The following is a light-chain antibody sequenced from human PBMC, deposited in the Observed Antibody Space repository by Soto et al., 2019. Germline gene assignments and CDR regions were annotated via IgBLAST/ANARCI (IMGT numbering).Light chain of an antibody. CDR3: AAWDDGLNVPVG. CDR1: SSNIGSNT. J-gene: IGLJ2*01. V-gene: IGLV1-44*01. Sequence: QSVLTQPPSASGTPGQRVTISCSGSSSNIGSNTVNWYQQLPGTAPKLLIYSNNQRTSGVPDRFSGSKSGTSASLAISWLQSEDEADYDCAAWDDGLNVPVGFGGGTKLTVL. CDR2: SNN.